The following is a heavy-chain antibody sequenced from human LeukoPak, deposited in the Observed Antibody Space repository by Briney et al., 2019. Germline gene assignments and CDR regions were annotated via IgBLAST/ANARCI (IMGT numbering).Heavy chain of an antibody. CDR1: GYTFTSYY. J-gene: IGHJ4*02. CDR2: INPSGGST. V-gene: IGHV1-46*01. Sequence: ASVKVSCKASGYTFTSYYMHWVRRAPGQGLGWMGIINPSGGSTSYAQKFQGRVTMTRDTSTSTVYMELSSLRSEDTAVYYCARDRGPTTVVTRWKHLDYWGQGTLVTVSS. CDR3: ARDRGPTTVVTRWKHLDY. D-gene: IGHD4-23*01.